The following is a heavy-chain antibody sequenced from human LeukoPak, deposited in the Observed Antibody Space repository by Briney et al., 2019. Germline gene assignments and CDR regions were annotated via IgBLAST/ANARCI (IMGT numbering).Heavy chain of an antibody. J-gene: IGHJ4*02. Sequence: SETLSLTCTVSGYSISSGYYWGWIRPPPGKGLEWIGSIYHSGSTYYNPSLKSRVTISVDTSKNQFSLKLSSVTAADTAVYYCARVRKSSYCGGDCYTAPFDYWGQGTLVTVSS. D-gene: IGHD2-21*02. CDR1: GYSISSGYY. CDR3: ARVRKSSYCGGDCYTAPFDY. V-gene: IGHV4-38-2*02. CDR2: IYHSGST.